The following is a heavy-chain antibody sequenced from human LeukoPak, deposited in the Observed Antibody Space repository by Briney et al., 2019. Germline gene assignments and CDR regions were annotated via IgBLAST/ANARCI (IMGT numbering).Heavy chain of an antibody. D-gene: IGHD3-9*01. V-gene: IGHV3-30*03. CDR2: ISYDGSNK. J-gene: IGHJ4*02. CDR3: AREGRYFDWLSYYFDY. Sequence: PGGSLRLSCAASGFTFSSYGMHWVRQAPGKGLEWVAVISYDGSNKYYADSVKGRFTISRDNSKNTLYLQMNSLRAEDTAVYYCAREGRYFDWLSYYFDYWGQGTLVTVSS. CDR1: GFTFSSYG.